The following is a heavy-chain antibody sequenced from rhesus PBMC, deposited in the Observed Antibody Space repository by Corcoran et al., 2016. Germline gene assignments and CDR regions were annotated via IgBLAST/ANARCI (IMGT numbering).Heavy chain of an antibody. CDR3: ARDRGYCSSTYCSSGYFDY. V-gene: IGHV4-73*01. Sequence: QVKLQQWGEGLVKPSETLSLTCAVYGGSISGYYYWSWIRQAPGKGLEWIGYIYGSGSSTNYNPSLNSRVTLSVDTSKNQLSLKLSSVTTADTAVYYCARDRGYCSSTYCSSGYFDYWGQGVLVTVSS. CDR2: IYGSGSST. J-gene: IGHJ4*01. CDR1: GGSISGYY. D-gene: IGHD2-15*01.